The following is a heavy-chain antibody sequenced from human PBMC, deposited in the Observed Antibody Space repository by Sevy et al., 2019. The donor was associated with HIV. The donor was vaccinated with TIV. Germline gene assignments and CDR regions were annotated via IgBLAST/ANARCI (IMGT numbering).Heavy chain of an antibody. J-gene: IGHJ6*02. CDR1: GLSFGDHA. V-gene: IGHV3-9*01. CDR2: INWNSGII. D-gene: IGHD6-19*01. Sequence: GGSLRLSCAASGLSFGDHAMHWVRQAPGKGLEWVSGINWNSGIIAYADSVKGRFTISRDNAKNSLHLQMNSLRDEDTALYYCARDISSGHTIDSYYFYYGMDVWGQGTTVTVSS. CDR3: ARDISSGHTIDSYYFYYGMDV.